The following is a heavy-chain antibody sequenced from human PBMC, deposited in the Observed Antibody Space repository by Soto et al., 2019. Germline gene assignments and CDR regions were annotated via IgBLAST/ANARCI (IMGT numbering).Heavy chain of an antibody. J-gene: IGHJ4*02. Sequence: ASVKVSCKASGYTFTSYAMHWVRQAPGQRLEWMGWINAGNGNTKYSQKFQGRVTITRDTSASTAYMELSSLRSEDTAVYYCARDKSNYQFFDYWGQGTQVTVSS. V-gene: IGHV1-3*01. CDR3: ARDKSNYQFFDY. CDR1: GYTFTSYA. CDR2: INAGNGNT. D-gene: IGHD4-4*01.